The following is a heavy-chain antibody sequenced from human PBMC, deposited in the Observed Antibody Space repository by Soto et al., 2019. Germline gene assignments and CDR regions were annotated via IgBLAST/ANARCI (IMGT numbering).Heavy chain of an antibody. CDR2: IIPILGIA. J-gene: IGHJ2*01. CDR3: ARDPGGYCSGGSGYPTRYWYFDL. D-gene: IGHD2-15*01. V-gene: IGHV1-69*08. Sequence: QVQLVQSGAEVKKPGSSVKVSCKASGGTFSSYTISWVRQAPGQGLEWMGRIIPILGIANYAQKFQGRVTITADKSTSTAYMELSSLCSEDTAVYYCARDPGGYCSGGSGYPTRYWYFDLWGRGTLVTVSS. CDR1: GGTFSSYT.